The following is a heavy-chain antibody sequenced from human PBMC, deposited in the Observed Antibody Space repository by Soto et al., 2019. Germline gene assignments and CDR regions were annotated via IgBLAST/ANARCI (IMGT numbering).Heavy chain of an antibody. J-gene: IGHJ4*02. CDR3: ARGHNWFDY. V-gene: IGHV4-34*01. CDR2: INHSGST. D-gene: IGHD1-20*01. CDR1: GGSFSGYY. Sequence: QVQLQQWGAGLLKPSETLSLTCAVYGGSFSGYYWSWIRQPPGKGLEWIGEINHSGSTNYNPALNTRVTISVDTSKNHFSLKLSSVTAADTAVYYCARGHNWFDYWGQGPLVTVSS.